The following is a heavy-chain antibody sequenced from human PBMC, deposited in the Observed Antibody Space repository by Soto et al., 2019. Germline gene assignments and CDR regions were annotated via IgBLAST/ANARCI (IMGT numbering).Heavy chain of an antibody. V-gene: IGHV4-31*03. CDR1: GGSISSGGYY. CDR2: IYYSGST. Sequence: ASETLSLTCTVSGGSISSGGYYWSWIRQHPGKGLEWIGYIYYSGSTYYNPSLKSRVTISVDTSKNQFSLKLSSVTAADTAVYYFSLFLASAAGDDLFDPWGQGTLVIVSS. CDR3: SLFLASAAGDDLFDP. D-gene: IGHD6-13*01. J-gene: IGHJ5*02.